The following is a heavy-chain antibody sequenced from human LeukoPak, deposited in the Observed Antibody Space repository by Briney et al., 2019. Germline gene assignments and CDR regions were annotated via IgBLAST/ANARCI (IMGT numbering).Heavy chain of an antibody. CDR3: ARRTGDGSGSH. Sequence: SETLSLTCTVSGGSISSSSYYWGWIRQPPGKGLEWIGSIYYSGSTYYNPSLKSRVTISVDTSKNQFSLKLSSVTAADTAVYYCARRTGDGSGSHWGQGTLVTVSS. CDR1: GGSISSSSYY. V-gene: IGHV4-39*01. D-gene: IGHD3-10*01. J-gene: IGHJ4*02. CDR2: IYYSGST.